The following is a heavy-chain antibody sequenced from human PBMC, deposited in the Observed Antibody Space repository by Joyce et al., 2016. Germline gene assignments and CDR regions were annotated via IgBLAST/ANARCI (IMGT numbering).Heavy chain of an antibody. V-gene: IGHV1-3*04. CDR2: INTRSGNT. CDR1: GYTFDNHA. CDR3: ARDDSRSWCLDY. D-gene: IGHD3-22*01. J-gene: IGHJ4*02. Sequence: QVHLVQSGAEVKKPGASVKVSCKASGYTFDNHAMHWVRQAPGQRPEWLGWINTRSGNTRYSQNFLGRGTITRDTSASTAYMDLSSLRSEDSAVYYCARDDSRSWCLDYWGQGTLVTVSS.